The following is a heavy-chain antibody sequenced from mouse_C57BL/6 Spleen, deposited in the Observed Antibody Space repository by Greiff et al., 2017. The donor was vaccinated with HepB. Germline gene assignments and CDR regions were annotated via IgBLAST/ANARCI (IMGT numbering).Heavy chain of an antibody. D-gene: IGHD1-1*01. V-gene: IGHV5-17*01. CDR1: GFTFSYYG. Sequence: EVQGVESGGGLVKPGGSLKLSCAASGFTFSYYGMHWVRQAPEKGLEWVAYISSGSGSIYYADTVKGRFTISRDDAKNTPFLQMTSLRSADTAMYYCARTTTVVARYFDVWGTGTTVTVSS. CDR3: ARTTTVVARYFDV. CDR2: ISSGSGSI. J-gene: IGHJ1*03.